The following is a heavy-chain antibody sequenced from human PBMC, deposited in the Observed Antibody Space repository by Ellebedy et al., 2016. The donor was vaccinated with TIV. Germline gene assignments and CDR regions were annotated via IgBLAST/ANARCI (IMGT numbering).Heavy chain of an antibody. CDR1: GFTFSSYW. CDR3: ARGAFWTYCSCGTCYYCGS. D-gene: IGHD2-15*01. J-gene: IGHJ4*02. CDR2: INQDGSDK. Sequence: GESLKISCAVSGFTFSSYWMSWVRQAPGKGLEWVANINQDGSDKYYVDSVKGRFTISRDNAKNSLYLQMNSLRPEDTAVYYCARGAFWTYCSCGTCYYCGSWGQGTLVTVSS. V-gene: IGHV3-7*04.